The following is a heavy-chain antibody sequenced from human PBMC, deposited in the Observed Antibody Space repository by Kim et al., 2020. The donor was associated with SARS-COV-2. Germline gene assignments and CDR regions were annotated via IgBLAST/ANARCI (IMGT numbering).Heavy chain of an antibody. CDR3: ARGTRQWLVRGPYYYYMDV. Sequence: SETLSLTCAVYGGSFSGYYWSWIRQPPGKGLEWIGEIHHSGSTNYNPSFKSRVTISVDTSKNQFSLKLSSVTAADTAVYYCARGTRQWLVRGPYYYYMDVWGKGTTVTVSS. J-gene: IGHJ6*03. CDR1: GGSFSGYY. D-gene: IGHD6-19*01. CDR2: IHHSGST. V-gene: IGHV4-34*01.